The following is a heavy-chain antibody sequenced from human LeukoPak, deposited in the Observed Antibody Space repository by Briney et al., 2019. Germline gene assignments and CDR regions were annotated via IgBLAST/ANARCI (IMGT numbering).Heavy chain of an antibody. CDR1: GGSISSSSYY. CDR3: ARQGLSITGTTHFDY. V-gene: IGHV4-39*01. J-gene: IGHJ4*02. Sequence: SETLSLTCTVSGGSISSSSYYWGWIRQPPGKGLEWIGSIYYSRSTYYNPSLKSRVTISVDTSKNQFSLKLSSVTAADTAVYYCARQGLSITGTTHFDYWGQGTLVTVSS. D-gene: IGHD1-7*01. CDR2: IYYSRST.